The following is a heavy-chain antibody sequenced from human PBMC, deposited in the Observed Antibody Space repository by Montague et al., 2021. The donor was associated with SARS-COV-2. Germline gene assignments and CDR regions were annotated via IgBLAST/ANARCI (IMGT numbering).Heavy chain of an antibody. CDR1: GFTFSYYA. D-gene: IGHD3-22*01. CDR3: AKAHYYDSSGYYF. V-gene: IGHV3-23*01. Sequence: SLRLSCAASGFTFSYYAMSWVRQAPGKGLEWVSTISGSGGTTYYADSVKGRFTISRDNSKNTLYQRMNSLRAEDTAVYYCAKAHYYDSSGYYFWGQGTLVTVSS. J-gene: IGHJ4*02. CDR2: ISGSGGTT.